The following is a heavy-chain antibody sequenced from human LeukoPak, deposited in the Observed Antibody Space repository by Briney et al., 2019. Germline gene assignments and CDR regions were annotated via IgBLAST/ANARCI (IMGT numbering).Heavy chain of an antibody. V-gene: IGHV1-2*02. CDR1: GYTFTGYY. J-gene: IGHJ4*02. D-gene: IGHD3-10*01. Sequence: ASVKVSCKASGYTFTGYYMHWVRQAPGQGLEWMGWINPNSGGTNYAQKFQGRLTMTRDTSISTAYMELSSLRSEDTAVYYCAKDAHPYGSGSYPFDYWGQGTLVTVPS. CDR3: AKDAHPYGSGSYPFDY. CDR2: INPNSGGT.